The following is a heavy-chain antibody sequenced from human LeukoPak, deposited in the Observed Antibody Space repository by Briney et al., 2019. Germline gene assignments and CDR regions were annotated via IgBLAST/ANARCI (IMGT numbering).Heavy chain of an antibody. Sequence: SETLSLTCSVSAGSLSHYYWNWIRHPAGEGLEWIWRIYTNGTTNYNPSLKSRVTMSIDTSKSEFSLRLNSVTAADTALYYCARGSFLEWNNWFDPWGQGTLVIVSS. CDR1: AGSLSHYY. D-gene: IGHD3-3*02. CDR2: IYTNGTT. J-gene: IGHJ5*02. CDR3: ARGSFLEWNNWFDP. V-gene: IGHV4-4*07.